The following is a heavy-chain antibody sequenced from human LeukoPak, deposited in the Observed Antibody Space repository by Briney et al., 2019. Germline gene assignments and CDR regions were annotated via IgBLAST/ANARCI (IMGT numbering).Heavy chain of an antibody. D-gene: IGHD2-2*01. J-gene: IGHJ4*02. CDR3: ARDVPDSYYFDY. V-gene: IGHV3-33*01. Sequence: GRSLRLSCAASGFTFSSYGMHWVRQAPGKGLEWVAVIWYDGSNKYYADSVKGRFTISRDNSKNTLYLQMNSLRAEDTAVYYCARDVPDSYYFDYWGQGTLVTVSP. CDR2: IWYDGSNK. CDR1: GFTFSSYG.